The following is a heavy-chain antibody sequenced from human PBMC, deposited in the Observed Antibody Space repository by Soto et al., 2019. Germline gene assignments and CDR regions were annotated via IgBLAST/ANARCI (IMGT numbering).Heavy chain of an antibody. CDR1: GFMFSTYS. CDR3: ARDPYGGNAGPYFYYYGMDV. J-gene: IGHJ6*02. Sequence: EVQLVESGGGLVKPGGSLRLSCAALGFMFSTYSTNWVRQAPGKGLEWVASISSSSDYTYYADSVKGRFTISRDNAKNSLYLHMNSLRAEDTAVYYCARDPYGGNAGPYFYYYGMDVWGQGTTVTVSS. V-gene: IGHV3-21*01. D-gene: IGHD2-15*01. CDR2: ISSSSDYT.